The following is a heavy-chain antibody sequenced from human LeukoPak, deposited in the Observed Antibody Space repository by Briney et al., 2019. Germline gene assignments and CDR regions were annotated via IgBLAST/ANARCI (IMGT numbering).Heavy chain of an antibody. V-gene: IGHV4-39*01. CDR1: GGSISSSNYY. CDR2: MYYSGST. CDR3: VRHHTYYGNFDY. Sequence: SETLSLTCTVSGGSISSSNYYRGWIRQPPGKGLEWIGSMYYSGSTYYNPSLKSRVTISVDTSKNQFSLTLSSVTAADTAVYSCVRHHTYYGNFDYWGQGTLVTVSS. D-gene: IGHD4-17*01. J-gene: IGHJ4*02.